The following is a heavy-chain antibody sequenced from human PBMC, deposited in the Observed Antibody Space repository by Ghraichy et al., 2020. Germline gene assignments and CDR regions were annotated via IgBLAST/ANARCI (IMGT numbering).Heavy chain of an antibody. V-gene: IGHV3-23*01. CDR3: ANCNWDYDFWSGYYAGGFGY. CDR2: ISGSGGST. Sequence: GGSLRLSCAASGFTFSSYAMSWVRQAPGKGLEWVSAISGSGGSTYYADSVKGRFTISRDNSKNTLYLQMNSLRAEDTAVYYCANCNWDYDFWSGYYAGGFGYWGQGTLVTVSS. CDR1: GFTFSSYA. D-gene: IGHD3-3*01. J-gene: IGHJ4*02.